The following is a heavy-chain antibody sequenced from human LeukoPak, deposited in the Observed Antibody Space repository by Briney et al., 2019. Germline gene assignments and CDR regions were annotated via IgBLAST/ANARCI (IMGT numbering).Heavy chain of an antibody. CDR1: GFTFSSYS. CDR3: ARDGDYDFWSGQIDY. J-gene: IGHJ4*02. V-gene: IGHV3-21*01. CDR2: ISSSSSYI. Sequence: PGGSLRPSCAASGFTFSSYSMNWVRQAPGKGLEWVSSISSSSSYIYYADSVKGRFTISRDNAKNSLYLQMNSLRAEDTAVCYCARDGDYDFWSGQIDYWGQGTLVTVSS. D-gene: IGHD3-3*01.